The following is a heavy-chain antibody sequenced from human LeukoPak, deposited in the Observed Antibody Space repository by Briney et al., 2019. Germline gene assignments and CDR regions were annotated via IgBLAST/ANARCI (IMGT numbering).Heavy chain of an antibody. CDR3: AKDLCSGGSCYPNVY. CDR2: ISYDGSNK. Sequence: PGGSLRLSCAASGFTFSSYGMHWVRQAPGKGLEWVAVISYDGSNKYYADSVKGRFTISRDNSKNTLYLQMNSLRAEDTAVYYCAKDLCSGGSCYPNVYWGQGTLVTVSS. CDR1: GFTFSSYG. J-gene: IGHJ4*02. V-gene: IGHV3-30*18. D-gene: IGHD2-15*01.